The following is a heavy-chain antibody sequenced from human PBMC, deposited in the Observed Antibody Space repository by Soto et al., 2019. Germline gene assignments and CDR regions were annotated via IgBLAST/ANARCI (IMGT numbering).Heavy chain of an antibody. Sequence: ASVKVSCKASGGTFSSYAISWVRQAPGQGLEWMGGIIPIFGTANYAQKFQGRVTITADESTSTAYMELSSLRSEDTAVYYCARGYCSSTSCYRSYYYGMDVWGQGTTVTVSS. CDR3: ARGYCSSTSCYRSYYYGMDV. CDR2: IIPIFGTA. D-gene: IGHD2-2*01. J-gene: IGHJ6*02. CDR1: GGTFSSYA. V-gene: IGHV1-69*13.